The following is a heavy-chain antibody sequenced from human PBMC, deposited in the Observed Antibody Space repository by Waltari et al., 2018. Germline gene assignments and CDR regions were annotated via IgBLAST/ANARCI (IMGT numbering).Heavy chain of an antibody. J-gene: IGHJ5*02. V-gene: IGHV3-21*01. CDR3: ARDNHVVAATPNWFDP. CDR2: ISSSSSYI. CDR1: GFTFSSYS. D-gene: IGHD2-15*01. Sequence: EVQLVESGGGLVKPGGSLRLSCAASGFTFSSYSMNWVRQAPGKGLEWVSSISSSSSYIYYADSVKGRFTISRDNAKNSLYLQMNSLRAEDTAVYYCARDNHVVAATPNWFDPWGQGTLVTVSS.